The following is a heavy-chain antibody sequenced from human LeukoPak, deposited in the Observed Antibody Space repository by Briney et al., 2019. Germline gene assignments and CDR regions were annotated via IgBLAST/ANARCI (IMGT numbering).Heavy chain of an antibody. Sequence: GGALRLSCAASGFTFGDYAMHWVRQAPGEGLEWVSGISWNSGSIGYADSVKGRFTISRDNAKNSLYLQMNSLRAEDTALYYCAKKEQPKTGSSAPFDPWGQGTLVTVSS. CDR3: AKKEQPKTGSSAPFDP. D-gene: IGHD6-19*01. J-gene: IGHJ5*02. CDR1: GFTFGDYA. CDR2: ISWNSGSI. V-gene: IGHV3-9*01.